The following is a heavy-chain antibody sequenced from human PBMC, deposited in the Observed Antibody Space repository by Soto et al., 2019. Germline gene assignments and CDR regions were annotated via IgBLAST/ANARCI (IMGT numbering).Heavy chain of an antibody. CDR2: ISGSGGST. CDR3: ALPVTIFGVVITGYSDY. J-gene: IGHJ4*02. CDR1: GFTFSSYA. Sequence: PGGFLRLSCAASGFTFSSYAMSWVRQAPGKGLEWVSAISGSGGSTYYADSVKGRFTISRDNSKNTLYLQMNSLRAEDTAVYFCALPVTIFGVVITGYSDYWGQGTLVTVSS. D-gene: IGHD3-3*01. V-gene: IGHV3-23*01.